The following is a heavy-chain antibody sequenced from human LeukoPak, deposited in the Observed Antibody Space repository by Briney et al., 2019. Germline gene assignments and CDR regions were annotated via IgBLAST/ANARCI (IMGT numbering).Heavy chain of an antibody. V-gene: IGHV3-48*02. D-gene: IGHD3-10*01. CDR2: ISSSSRTI. Sequence: GGSLRLSCAASGFTFSSYAMSWVRQAPGKGLEWVAYISSSSRTIYYADSVKGRFTISRDNVKNSLYLQMNSLRDDDTAIYFCARDRSSGFQGTFDYWGQGTLVTVSS. J-gene: IGHJ4*02. CDR3: ARDRSSGFQGTFDY. CDR1: GFTFSSYA.